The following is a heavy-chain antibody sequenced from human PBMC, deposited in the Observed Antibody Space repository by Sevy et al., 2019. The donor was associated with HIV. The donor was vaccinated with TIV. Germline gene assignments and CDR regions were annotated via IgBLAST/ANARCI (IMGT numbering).Heavy chain of an antibody. CDR1: GITFSSNE. D-gene: IGHD2-2*03. Sequence: GGSLRLSCAASGITFSSNEINWVRQAPGKGLEWVSYISGSGNTIYYADSVKGRFTIPRDNAKNSLYLQRNSLRAEETAVYYCARGRWMQLHAFDIWGQGTMVTVSS. J-gene: IGHJ3*02. CDR3: ARGRWMQLHAFDI. CDR2: ISGSGNTI. V-gene: IGHV3-48*03.